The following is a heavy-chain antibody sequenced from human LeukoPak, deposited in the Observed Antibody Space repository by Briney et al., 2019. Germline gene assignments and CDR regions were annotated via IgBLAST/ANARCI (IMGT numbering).Heavy chain of an antibody. CDR3: ASGDDYPYYMDV. CDR2: FYYSGST. CDR1: GGSISSYY. D-gene: IGHD4-11*01. J-gene: IGHJ6*03. V-gene: IGHV4-59*01. Sequence: SETLSLTCTVSGGSISSYYWSWIRQPPGKGLEWIGYFYYSGSTNFNPSLKSRVTLSLDKSKNHSSLKMSPPTAADPAVYYCASGDDYPYYMDVWGKGTTVTVSS.